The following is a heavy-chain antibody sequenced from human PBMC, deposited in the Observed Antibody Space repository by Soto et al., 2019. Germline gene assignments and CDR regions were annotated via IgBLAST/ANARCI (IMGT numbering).Heavy chain of an antibody. J-gene: IGHJ3*02. D-gene: IGHD4-17*01. CDR1: GYTFTSYY. Sequence: QVQPVQSGAEVKKPGASVKVSCKASGYTFTSYYMHCVRQAPGQGLEWMGIINPSGGSTSYAQKFQGRVTMTRDTSTSTVYMELSSLRSEDTAVYYCSREGSTVDAFDIWGQGTMVTVSS. CDR2: INPSGGST. CDR3: SREGSTVDAFDI. V-gene: IGHV1-46*01.